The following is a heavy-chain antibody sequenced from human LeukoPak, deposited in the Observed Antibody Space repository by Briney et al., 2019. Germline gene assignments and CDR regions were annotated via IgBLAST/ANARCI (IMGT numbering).Heavy chain of an antibody. D-gene: IGHD6-19*01. CDR1: GYTFTSYG. V-gene: IGHV1-18*01. CDR2: ISGYNGNT. Sequence: ASVKDSCKASGYTFTSYGITWVRQAPGQGLEWMGWISGYNGNTNYAQKLQGRVTMTTDTSTSTAYMELMSLRSDDTAVYYCARAIEVAGGDDYWGQGTLVTVSS. J-gene: IGHJ4*02. CDR3: ARAIEVAGGDDY.